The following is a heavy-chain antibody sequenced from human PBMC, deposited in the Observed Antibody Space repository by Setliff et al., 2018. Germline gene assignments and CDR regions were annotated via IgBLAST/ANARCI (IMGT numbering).Heavy chain of an antibody. CDR2: IHYRGTT. J-gene: IGHJ4*02. Sequence: PSETLSLTCTVSGASISSGTYYWAWIRQPPGKGLEWIGRIHYRGTTYSNASLASRLTISVDTAKNQFSLKLTSVTAADTAVYYCARTGTYRYFDYWGQGILVTVSS. CDR1: GASISSGTYY. V-gene: IGHV4-39*01. D-gene: IGHD1-1*01. CDR3: ARTGTYRYFDY.